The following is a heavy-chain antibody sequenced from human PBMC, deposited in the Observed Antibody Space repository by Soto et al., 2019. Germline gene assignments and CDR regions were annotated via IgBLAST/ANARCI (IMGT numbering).Heavy chain of an antibody. V-gene: IGHV3-15*07. CDR2: VKSKVNGGTI. CDR3: STGWTLDY. J-gene: IGHJ4*02. Sequence: GGSLRLSCVGSGFTFSNAWMNWVRQAPGKGLEWVGRVKSKVNGGTIEYAGPVKGRFTISRDDSKNMVYLQMNSLKTDDTGVYYCSTGWTLDYWGQGILVTVSS. CDR1: GFTFSNAW.